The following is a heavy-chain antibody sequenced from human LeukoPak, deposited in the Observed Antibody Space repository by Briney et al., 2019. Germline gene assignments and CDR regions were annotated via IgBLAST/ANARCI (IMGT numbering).Heavy chain of an antibody. J-gene: IGHJ4*02. V-gene: IGHV3-53*01. Sequence: GGSLRLSCAASGFTVSSNYMSWVRQAPGKRLEWVSVIYSGGSTYYADSVKGRFTISRDNSKNTLYLQMNSLRAEDTAVYYCARDDGSGSYAYSFDYWGQGTLVTVSS. D-gene: IGHD3-10*01. CDR1: GFTVSSNY. CDR3: ARDDGSGSYAYSFDY. CDR2: IYSGGST.